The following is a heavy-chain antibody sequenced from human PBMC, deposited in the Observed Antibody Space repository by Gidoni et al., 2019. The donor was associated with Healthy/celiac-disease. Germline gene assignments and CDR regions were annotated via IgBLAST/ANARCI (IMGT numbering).Heavy chain of an antibody. V-gene: IGHV3-23*01. CDR3: AKDLGKQADQFDY. D-gene: IGHD6-13*01. Sequence: EVQLLESGGGLVQHGGSLRLSCAASGFTFSSYAMRWVRQAPGKGLEWVSALSCSGGSPYYADSVKGRFTISRDNSKNTLYLQMNSLRAEDTAVYYCAKDLGKQADQFDYWGQGTLVTVSS. CDR1: GFTFSSYA. J-gene: IGHJ4*02. CDR2: LSCSGGSP.